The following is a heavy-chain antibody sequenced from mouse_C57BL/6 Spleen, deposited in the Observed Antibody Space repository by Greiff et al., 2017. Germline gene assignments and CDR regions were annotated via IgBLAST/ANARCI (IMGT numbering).Heavy chain of an antibody. D-gene: IGHD2-3*01. CDR2: IYPGDGDT. CDR3: ARSSMVTTWFAY. Sequence: QVQLQQSGPELVKPGASVKISCKASGYAFSSSWMNWVKQRPGKGLEWIGRIYPGDGDTNYNGKFKGKATLTADKSSSTAYMQRRSLTSEDSAVYFCARSSMVTTWFAYGGQGTLVTVSA. V-gene: IGHV1-82*01. J-gene: IGHJ3*01. CDR1: GYAFSSSW.